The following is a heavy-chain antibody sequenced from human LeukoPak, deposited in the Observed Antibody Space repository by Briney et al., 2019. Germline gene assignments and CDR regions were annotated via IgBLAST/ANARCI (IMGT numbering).Heavy chain of an antibody. Sequence: PGGSLRLSCAASGFTFSNAWMSWVRQAPGKGLEWVGRIKSKTDGGTTDYAAPVKGRFTISRDDSKNTLYLQMNSLKAEDTAVYYCTTDDDFRSGPSPHDAFDIWGQGTMVTVSS. CDR1: GFTFSNAW. V-gene: IGHV3-15*01. CDR3: TTDDDFRSGPSPHDAFDI. D-gene: IGHD3-3*01. CDR2: IKSKTDGGTT. J-gene: IGHJ3*02.